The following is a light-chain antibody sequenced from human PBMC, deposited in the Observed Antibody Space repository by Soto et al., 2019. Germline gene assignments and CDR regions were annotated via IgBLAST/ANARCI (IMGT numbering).Light chain of an antibody. V-gene: IGKV3-15*01. J-gene: IGKJ3*01. CDR3: QQYDSLPLS. Sequence: EIVMTQSPATLSVSPGERATLSCRASRSVSINVAWYQQRPGQPPRLLISAASTRATGTPARFSGSGSGTEFTLTISSLQPEDVATYYCQQYDSLPLSFGPGTKVELK. CDR2: AAS. CDR1: RSVSIN.